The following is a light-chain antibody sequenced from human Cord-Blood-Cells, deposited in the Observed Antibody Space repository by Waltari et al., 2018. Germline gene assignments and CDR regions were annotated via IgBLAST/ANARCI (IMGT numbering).Light chain of an antibody. CDR1: QDISNY. CDR3: QQYDNLPYT. Sequence: DIQMTKSPSSLSASVGHRVTITCQASQDISNYLNWYQQKPGKAPKLLIYDASNLETGVPSRFSGSGSGTDFTFTISSLQPEDIATYYCQQYDNLPYTFGQGTKLEIK. J-gene: IGKJ2*01. V-gene: IGKV1-33*01. CDR2: DAS.